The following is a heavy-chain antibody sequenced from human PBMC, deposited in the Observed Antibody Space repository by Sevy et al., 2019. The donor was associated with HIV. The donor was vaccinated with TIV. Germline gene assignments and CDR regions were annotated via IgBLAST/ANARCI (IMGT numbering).Heavy chain of an antibody. V-gene: IGHV3-11*01. CDR1: GFTFSDYY. CDR3: ARDHVKDGDFGDYYYYSMDV. CDR2: ISGSDGTI. Sequence: GGSLRLSCAASGFTFSDYYMSWIRQAPGKGLEWISYISGSDGTIYYADSVKGRFTISRDNAKNSLHLQMNRLRAEDTAVYYCARDHVKDGDFGDYYYYSMDVWGQGTTVTVSS. D-gene: IGHD4-17*01. J-gene: IGHJ6*02.